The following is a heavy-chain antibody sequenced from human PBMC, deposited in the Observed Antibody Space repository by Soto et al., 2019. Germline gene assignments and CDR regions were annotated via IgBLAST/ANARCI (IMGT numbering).Heavy chain of an antibody. CDR3: TVVAGSYYFYS. J-gene: IGHJ4*02. CDR1: GFTFSSYA. V-gene: IGHV3-64D*08. Sequence: WGSLRLSCSASGFTFSSYAMHWVRQAPGKGLEYVSAIKNSGGSTNYADSVKGRFTISRDNSKNTLYLQMSSLRSEDTAVYYCTVVAGSYYFYSWGKGTLVTVSS. D-gene: IGHD6-19*01. CDR2: IKNSGGST.